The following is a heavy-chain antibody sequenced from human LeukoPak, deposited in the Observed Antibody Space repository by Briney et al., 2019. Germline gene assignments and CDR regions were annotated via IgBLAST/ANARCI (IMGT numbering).Heavy chain of an antibody. V-gene: IGHV3-30*03. CDR3: ARDGGSGYADY. D-gene: IGHD3-22*01. Sequence: PEGSLRLSCATSGFTFSNYGMHWVRQAPGKGLEWVAVIAYDEINTNHADSVKGRFTVSRDNSKKTLFLQMNSLRAEDTAVYYCARDGGSGYADYWGQGTLVTVSS. CDR2: IAYDEINT. J-gene: IGHJ4*02. CDR1: GFTFSNYG.